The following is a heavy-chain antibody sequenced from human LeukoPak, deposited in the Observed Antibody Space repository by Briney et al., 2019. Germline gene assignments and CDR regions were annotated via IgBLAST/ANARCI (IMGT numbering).Heavy chain of an antibody. D-gene: IGHD6-13*01. Sequence: SETLSLTCTVSGGSISSYYWSWIRQPPGKGLEWIGEINHSGSTNYNPSLKSRVTISVDTSKNQFSLKLSSVTAADTAVYYCASLAAAGIEYWGQGTLVTVSS. J-gene: IGHJ4*02. CDR2: INHSGST. CDR3: ASLAAAGIEY. CDR1: GGSISSYY. V-gene: IGHV4-34*01.